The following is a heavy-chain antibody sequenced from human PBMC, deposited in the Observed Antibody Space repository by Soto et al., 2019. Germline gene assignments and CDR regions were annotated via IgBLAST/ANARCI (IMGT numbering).Heavy chain of an antibody. V-gene: IGHV4-34*01. CDR1: GGSFSGYY. CDR2: INHSGST. D-gene: IGHD2-15*01. CDR3: ARGPIVVVVAATDWFDP. Sequence: QVQLQQWGAGLLKPSETLSLTCAVYGGSFSGYYWSWIRQPPGKGLVWIGEINHSGSTNYNPSLKSRVTISVDTSKNQFSLKLSSVTAADTAVYYCARGPIVVVVAATDWFDPWGQGTLVTVSS. J-gene: IGHJ5*02.